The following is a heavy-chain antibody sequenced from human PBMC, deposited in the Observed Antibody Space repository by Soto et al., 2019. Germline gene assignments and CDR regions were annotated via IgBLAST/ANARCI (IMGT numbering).Heavy chain of an antibody. CDR1: GFTFSSYA. D-gene: IGHD3-10*01. CDR2: IRGSGGST. J-gene: IGHJ6*02. V-gene: IGHV3-23*01. Sequence: GGSLRLSCAASGFTFSSYAMSWVRQAQGKGLEWVSAIRGSGGSTYYADSRKGRFTISRDNSKNTLYLQMNSLRAEGTAVYYCAKDADKFGEDYYDYGMDVWGQGTTVTVSS. CDR3: AKDADKFGEDYYDYGMDV.